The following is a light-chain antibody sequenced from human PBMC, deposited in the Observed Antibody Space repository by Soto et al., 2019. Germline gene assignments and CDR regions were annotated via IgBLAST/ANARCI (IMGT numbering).Light chain of an antibody. CDR1: SSNIGAGYD. Sequence: QSVLTQPPSVSGAPGQRVTISCTGSSSNIGAGYDVHWYQQLPGTAPKLLIYGNSNRPSGVPDRFSGSKSVTSASVTITGLQDEDESDYYCQTYDRSLSGVVFGGGTKLTVL. V-gene: IGLV1-40*01. CDR3: QTYDRSLSGVV. J-gene: IGLJ2*01. CDR2: GNS.